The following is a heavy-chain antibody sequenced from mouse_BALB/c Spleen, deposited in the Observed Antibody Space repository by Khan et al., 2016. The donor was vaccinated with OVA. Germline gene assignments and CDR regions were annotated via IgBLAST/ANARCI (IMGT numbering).Heavy chain of an antibody. D-gene: IGHD2-4*01. CDR3: ARRGYDYGRGALFAY. Sequence: QVQLKQSGPGLVQPSQSLSITCTVSGFSLTNYSVHWVRQSPGKGLEWLGVIWSAGSTDYNAAFISRLTIRKDNSRRQVFFKMNSLQPNDTAIYFCARRGYDYGRGALFAYWGQGTLVTVSA. CDR2: IWSAGST. J-gene: IGHJ3*01. V-gene: IGHV2-2*02. CDR1: GFSLTNYS.